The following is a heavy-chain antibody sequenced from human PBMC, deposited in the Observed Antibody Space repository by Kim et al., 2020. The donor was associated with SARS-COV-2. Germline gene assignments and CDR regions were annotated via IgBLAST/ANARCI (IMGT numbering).Heavy chain of an antibody. CDR3: ARTSSTFKFPT. V-gene: IGHV3-23*01. D-gene: IGHD6-6*01. Sequence: GGSLRLSCAASGFTISGSAMSWVRQAQGKGLEWVSFISAGVGTTYYADSVKGRFTISRDNSKNTLFLQMSSLRADDTAIYYCARTSSTFKFPTWGQGTLV. J-gene: IGHJ5*02. CDR1: GFTISGSA. CDR2: ISAGVGTT.